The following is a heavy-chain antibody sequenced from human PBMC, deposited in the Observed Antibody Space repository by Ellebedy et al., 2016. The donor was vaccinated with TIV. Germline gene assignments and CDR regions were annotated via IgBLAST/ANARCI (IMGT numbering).Heavy chain of an antibody. J-gene: IGHJ6*03. CDR1: GGSINDQY. Sequence: SETLSLXCSVSGGSINDQYWAFIRQAAEKGLEWIGRIHSTGATNSNPSLKSRLTMSVDASKDQFSLSLFSVTAADAGVYYCARVGLYYSYYYIDVWGEGVTVTVS. D-gene: IGHD3-22*01. CDR2: IHSTGAT. CDR3: ARVGLYYSYYYIDV. V-gene: IGHV4-4*07.